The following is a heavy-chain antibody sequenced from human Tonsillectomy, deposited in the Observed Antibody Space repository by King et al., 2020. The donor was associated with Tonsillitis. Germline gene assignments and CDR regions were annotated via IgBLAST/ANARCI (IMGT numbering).Heavy chain of an antibody. D-gene: IGHD6-13*01. V-gene: IGHV3-23*04. CDR3: AKDLWLEAAAGPRLDS. J-gene: IGHJ4*02. CDR1: GFTFSSYA. CDR2: ISGSGYST. Sequence: VQLVESGGGLVQPGGSLRLSCAASGFTFSSYAMSWVRQAPGKGLEWVSAISGSGYSTYYADSVKGRFTISRDKSKNTLYLQMSSLRAEDTAVYYCAKDLWLEAAAGPRLDSWGQGTLVTVSS.